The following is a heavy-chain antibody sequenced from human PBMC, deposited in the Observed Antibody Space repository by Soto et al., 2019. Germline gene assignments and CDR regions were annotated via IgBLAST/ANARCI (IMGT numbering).Heavy chain of an antibody. J-gene: IGHJ4*02. CDR2: IYFSGST. V-gene: IGHV4-30-4*08. CDR1: GGSITSGDHY. Sequence: PSETLSLTCTVSGGSITSGDHYWSWIRQPPGKGLEWIGYIYFSGSTYYNPSLRSRVTISLDTSKNQFSLKLSSVTVADTAVYYCARGAMTYYFDNWGQGTLVTVSS. CDR3: ARGAMTYYFDN.